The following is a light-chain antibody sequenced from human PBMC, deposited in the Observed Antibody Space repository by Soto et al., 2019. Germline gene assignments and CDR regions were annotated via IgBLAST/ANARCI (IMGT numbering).Light chain of an antibody. CDR3: QQRTDWPGLS. CDR2: DTS. J-gene: IGKJ5*01. V-gene: IGKV3-11*01. CDR1: QSVKTY. Sequence: DIVLTQSPGTLSLSPGERATLSCRASQSVKTYLAWYQQKPGQAPRFLIYDTSYRAFGIPARFSGSGSGTNFTLTISSLEPDDFAVYYCQQRTDWPGLSFGQGTRLEIK.